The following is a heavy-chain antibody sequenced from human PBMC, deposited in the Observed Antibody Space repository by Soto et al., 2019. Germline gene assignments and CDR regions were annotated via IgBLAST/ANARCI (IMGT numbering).Heavy chain of an antibody. Sequence: QVQLVESGGGLVKPGGSLRLSCAASGFTLSDYYMNWIRQAPGKGLEWVSYISSSSTYTNYADSVKGRFTISRDNAKNSLYLQMNSLRAEDMAVYYCARETYGSGTYLSEPSIDYWGQGTLVTVSS. D-gene: IGHD3-10*01. CDR2: ISSSSTYT. CDR1: GFTLSDYY. V-gene: IGHV3-11*05. CDR3: ARETYGSGTYLSEPSIDY. J-gene: IGHJ4*02.